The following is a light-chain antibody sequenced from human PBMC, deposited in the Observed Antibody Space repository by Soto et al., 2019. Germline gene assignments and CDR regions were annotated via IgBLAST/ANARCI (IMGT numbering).Light chain of an antibody. CDR1: QSIASSY. J-gene: IGKJ3*01. Sequence: EIVLTQSPGTLSFSPGERATLSCRASQSIASSYFGWYQQKPGQAPRLLIYGASSRATGIPDRFSGSGSGTDFTLTITRLEPEDFAVYYCQHYVTSPLTFGPGTKVEIK. CDR3: QHYVTSPLT. V-gene: IGKV3-20*01. CDR2: GAS.